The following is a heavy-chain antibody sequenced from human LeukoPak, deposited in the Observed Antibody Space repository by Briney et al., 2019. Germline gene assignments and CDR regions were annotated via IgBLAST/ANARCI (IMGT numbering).Heavy chain of an antibody. V-gene: IGHV1-18*01. CDR2: ISAYNGNT. D-gene: IGHD3-22*01. J-gene: IGHJ4*02. CDR3: ARDLYYDSSGWELAFDY. Sequence: GASVKVSCKASGYTFTSYGISWVRRAPGQGLEWMGWISAYNGNTNYAQKLQGRVTMTTDTSTSTAYMELRSLRSDDTAVYYCARDLYYDSSGWELAFDYWGQGTLVTVSS. CDR1: GYTFTSYG.